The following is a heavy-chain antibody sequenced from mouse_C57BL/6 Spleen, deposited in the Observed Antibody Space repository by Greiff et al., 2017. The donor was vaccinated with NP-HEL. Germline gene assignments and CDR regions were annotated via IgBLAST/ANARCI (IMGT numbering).Heavy chain of an antibody. CDR2: IRLKSDNYAT. J-gene: IGHJ4*01. Sequence: EVKVVESGGGLVQPGGSMKLSCVASGFTFSNYWMNWVRQSPEKGLEWVAQIRLKSDNYATHYAESVKGRFTISRDDSKSSVYLQMNNLRAEDTGIYYCTGVITTVVALYYYAMDYWGQGTSVTVSS. CDR1: GFTFSNYW. CDR3: TGVITTVVALYYYAMDY. D-gene: IGHD1-1*01. V-gene: IGHV6-3*01.